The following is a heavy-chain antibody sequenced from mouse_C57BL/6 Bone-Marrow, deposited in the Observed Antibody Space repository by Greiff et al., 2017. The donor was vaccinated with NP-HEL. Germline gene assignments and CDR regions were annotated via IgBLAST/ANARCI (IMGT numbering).Heavy chain of an antibody. CDR1: GFTFSDYY. J-gene: IGHJ3*01. V-gene: IGHV5-12*01. CDR2: ISNGGGST. CDR3: ARRGP. Sequence: EVMLVESGGGLVQPGGSLKLSCAASGFTFSDYYMYWVRQTLEKRLEWVAYISNGGGSTYYPDTVKGRFTISRDNAKNTLYLQMSRLKSEDTAMYYCARRGPWGQGTLVTVSA.